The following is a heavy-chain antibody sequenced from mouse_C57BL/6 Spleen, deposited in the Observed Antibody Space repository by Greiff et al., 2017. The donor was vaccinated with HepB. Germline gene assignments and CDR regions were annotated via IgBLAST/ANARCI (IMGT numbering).Heavy chain of an antibody. D-gene: IGHD1-1*01. CDR2: INPYNGGT. J-gene: IGHJ1*03. V-gene: IGHV1-19*01. Sequence: VQLQQSGPVLVKPGASVKMSCKASGYTFTDYYMNWVKQSNGKSLEWIGVINPYNGGTSENQKFKGKATLTVDKSTNPAYMALNSLTSEESAVYYCARGGVITTVVAPTGGFDVWGTGTPVTVSS. CDR3: ARGGVITTVVAPTGGFDV. CDR1: GYTFTDYY.